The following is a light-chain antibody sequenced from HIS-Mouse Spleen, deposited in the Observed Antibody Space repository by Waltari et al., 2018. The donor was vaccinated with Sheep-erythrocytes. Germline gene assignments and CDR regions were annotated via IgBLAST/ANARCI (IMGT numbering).Light chain of an antibody. CDR2: EGS. V-gene: IGLV2-23*01. CDR1: SSDVGSYNL. CDR3: CSYAGSSTPWV. Sequence: QSALTQPASVSGSPGQSITISCTGTSSDVGSYNLVSWYQQHPGKAPKLLIYEGSKRPSGVCNRFSGSKSGNTASLTISGIQAEDEADYYCCSYAGSSTPWVFGGGTKLTVL. J-gene: IGLJ3*02.